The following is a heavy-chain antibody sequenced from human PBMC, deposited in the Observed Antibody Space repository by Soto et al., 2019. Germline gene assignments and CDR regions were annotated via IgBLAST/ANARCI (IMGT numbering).Heavy chain of an antibody. D-gene: IGHD6-6*01. V-gene: IGHV4-59*08. CDR3: ASQYSSSSGVGYYYYYMDV. J-gene: IGHJ6*03. Sequence: SETLSLTCTVSGGSISSYYWSWIRQPPGKGLEWIGYIYYSGSTNYNPSLKSRVTISVDTSKNQFSLKLSSVTAADTAVYYCASQYSSSSGVGYYYYYMDVWGKGTTVTVSS. CDR2: IYYSGST. CDR1: GGSISSYY.